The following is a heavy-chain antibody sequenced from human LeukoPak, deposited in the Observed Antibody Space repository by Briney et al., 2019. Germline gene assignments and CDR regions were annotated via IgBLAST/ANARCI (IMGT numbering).Heavy chain of an antibody. J-gene: IGHJ5*02. CDR1: GFTVSSNY. CDR3: AKMSSGYDPNWFDP. V-gene: IGHV3-53*01. Sequence: PGGSLRLSCAASGFTVSSNYMSWVRQAPGKGLEWVSVIYSGGSTYYADSVKGRFTISRDNSKNTLYLQMNSLRAEDTAVYYCAKMSSGYDPNWFDPWGQGTLVTVSS. D-gene: IGHD5-12*01. CDR2: IYSGGST.